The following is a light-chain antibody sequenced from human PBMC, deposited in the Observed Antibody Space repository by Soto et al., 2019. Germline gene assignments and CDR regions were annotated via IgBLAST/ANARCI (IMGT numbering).Light chain of an antibody. Sequence: IRMAQSPSALPGAVEESVSSSCRASQSISNWLAWYQQKPGTAPKVLIYHASNLQSGVPSRFSGSGSGTEFTLTISSLEPDDFATYYCQEYNSYSFGQGTKVDI. CDR1: QSISNW. CDR3: QEYNSYS. CDR2: HAS. J-gene: IGKJ1*01. V-gene: IGKV1-5*01.